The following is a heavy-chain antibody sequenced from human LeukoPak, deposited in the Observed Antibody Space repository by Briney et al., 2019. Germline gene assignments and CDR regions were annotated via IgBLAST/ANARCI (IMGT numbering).Heavy chain of an antibody. Sequence: GRSLRLSCAASGFTFDDYAMHWVRQAPVKGLEWVSGISWNSGSIGYADSVKGRFTISRDNAKNSLYLQMNSLRAEDTALYYCAKDYKTHLDYWGQGTLVTVSS. D-gene: IGHD1-1*01. CDR3: AKDYKTHLDY. CDR1: GFTFDDYA. J-gene: IGHJ4*02. CDR2: ISWNSGSI. V-gene: IGHV3-9*01.